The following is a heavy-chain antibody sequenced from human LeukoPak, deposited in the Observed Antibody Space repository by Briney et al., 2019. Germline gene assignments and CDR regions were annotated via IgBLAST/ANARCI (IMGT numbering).Heavy chain of an antibody. CDR1: GFNFNNYA. Sequence: PGGSLRLSCAASGFNFNNYAMSWVRQAPGKGLQWVSSISGRGDITHYADSVKGRFTIYRDNSKNTVFLQMNWLRADDTAVYYCAKEYGDGDYVWDYWGQGTLVTASS. V-gene: IGHV3-23*01. CDR2: ISGRGDIT. J-gene: IGHJ4*02. D-gene: IGHD4-17*01. CDR3: AKEYGDGDYVWDY.